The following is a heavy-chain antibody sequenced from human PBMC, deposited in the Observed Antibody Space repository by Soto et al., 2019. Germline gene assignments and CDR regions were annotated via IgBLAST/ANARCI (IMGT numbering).Heavy chain of an antibody. J-gene: IGHJ4*02. V-gene: IGHV4-31*03. D-gene: IGHD6-19*01. Sequence: QVQLQESGPGLVKPSQTLSLTCTVSGGSISSGGYYWSWIRQHPGKGLEWIGYIYYRGSTYYNPSLESRVTLSADTSKNQFSLKLYSVTAADTAVYYCARAAAVALVDNWGQGTLVTVSS. CDR3: ARAAAVALVDN. CDR2: IYYRGST. CDR1: GGSISSGGYY.